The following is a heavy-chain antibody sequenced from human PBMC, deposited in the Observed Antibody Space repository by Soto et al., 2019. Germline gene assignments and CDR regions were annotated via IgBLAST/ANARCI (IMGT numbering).Heavy chain of an antibody. J-gene: IGHJ4*01. CDR1: GYPFTTYG. Sequence: QVPLVQSGPEVKKPGASIKVSCKASGYPFTTYGINWVRQAPGQGLEWMGWISVSNGYTNYAQNLQGRVTMTADTSTNVAYIELRSLRSDDTAVYYCTRENAAAASPTLDYWGHGTLVTVSS. CDR2: ISVSNGYT. CDR3: TRENAAAASPTLDY. D-gene: IGHD6-13*01. V-gene: IGHV1-18*01.